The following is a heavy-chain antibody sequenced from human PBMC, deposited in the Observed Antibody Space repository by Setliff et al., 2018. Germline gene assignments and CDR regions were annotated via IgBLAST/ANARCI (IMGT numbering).Heavy chain of an antibody. CDR2: INTNTGNP. J-gene: IGHJ4*02. CDR3: ARVWGSGWYGFPFDY. D-gene: IGHD6-19*01. Sequence: ASVKVSCKASGYTFTNYAMNWVRQAPGQGLEWMGWINTNTGNPMYAQGFTGRFVFSLDTSVSTAYLQISSLKAEDTAVYYCARVWGSGWYGFPFDYWGQGTQVTVSS. CDR1: GYTFTNYA. V-gene: IGHV7-4-1*02.